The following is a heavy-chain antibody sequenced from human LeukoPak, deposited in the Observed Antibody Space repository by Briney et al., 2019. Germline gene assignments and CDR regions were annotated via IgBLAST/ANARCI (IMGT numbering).Heavy chain of an antibody. Sequence: GGSLRLSCAASGFTFSSYSMNWVRQAPGKGLEWVSSISSSSSYIYYADSVKGRFTISRDNAKNSLYLQMNSLGAEDTAVYYCARSYYDILTGIPLAFDYWGQGTLVTVSS. V-gene: IGHV3-21*01. J-gene: IGHJ4*02. CDR1: GFTFSSYS. D-gene: IGHD3-9*01. CDR2: ISSSSSYI. CDR3: ARSYYDILTGIPLAFDY.